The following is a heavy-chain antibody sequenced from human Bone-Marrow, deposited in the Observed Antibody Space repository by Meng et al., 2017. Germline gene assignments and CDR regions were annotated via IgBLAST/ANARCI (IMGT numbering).Heavy chain of an antibody. CDR1: GSSISITNYY. CDR3: AGDRNHNRWTKY. CDR2: VDKSGNT. Sequence: SETLSLTCTVSGSSISITNYYWGWIRQPPGTGLEWIGTVDKSGNTYYNPSLKSRVTISIDTSRNQFSLELSSVTAADTAFYFCAGDRNHNRWTKYWGQGALVTVSS. D-gene: IGHD1-1*01. J-gene: IGHJ4*02. V-gene: IGHV4-39*07.